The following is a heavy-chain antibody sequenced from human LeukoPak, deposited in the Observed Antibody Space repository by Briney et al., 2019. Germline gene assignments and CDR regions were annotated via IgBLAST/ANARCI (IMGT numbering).Heavy chain of an antibody. J-gene: IGHJ3*02. D-gene: IGHD3-10*01. CDR3: GRDRASPKAFDI. CDR1: GGSFSGYY. CDR2: INHSGST. V-gene: IGHV4-34*01. Sequence: SETLSLTCAVYGGSFSGYYWSWIRQPPGKGLEWIGEINHSGSTNYNPSLKSRVTISVDTSKNQFSLKLSSVTAADTAVYYCGRDRASPKAFDIWGQGTMVTVSS.